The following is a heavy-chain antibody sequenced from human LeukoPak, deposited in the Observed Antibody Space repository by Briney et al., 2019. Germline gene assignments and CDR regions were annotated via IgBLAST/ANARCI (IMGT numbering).Heavy chain of an antibody. CDR2: IYYSGST. CDR3: ARRASGYSYGFYFDY. D-gene: IGHD5-18*01. Sequence: SETLSLTCTVSGGSISSYYWSWLRQPPGKGLEWIGYIYYSGSTNYNPSLKSRVTISVDTSKNQFSLKLSSVTAADTAVYCCARRASGYSYGFYFDYWGQGTLVTVSS. V-gene: IGHV4-59*08. J-gene: IGHJ4*02. CDR1: GGSISSYY.